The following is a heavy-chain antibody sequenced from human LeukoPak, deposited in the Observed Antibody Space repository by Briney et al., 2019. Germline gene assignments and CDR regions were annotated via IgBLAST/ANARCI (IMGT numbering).Heavy chain of an antibody. CDR3: ARGPRSSSSALYYYYYYMDV. J-gene: IGHJ6*03. Sequence: ASVMVSCKASGYTFTAYYIHWVRQAPGQGLEWMAWINPNSGGTKYAQKFQGRVTMTRDTSISTAYMDLARLTSDDTAIYYCARGPRSSSSALYYYYYYMDVWGEGTTITVSS. V-gene: IGHV1-2*02. CDR2: INPNSGGT. CDR1: GYTFTAYY. D-gene: IGHD6-6*01.